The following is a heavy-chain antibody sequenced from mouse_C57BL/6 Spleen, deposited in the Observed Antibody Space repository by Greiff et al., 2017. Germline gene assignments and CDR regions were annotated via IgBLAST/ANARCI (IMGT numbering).Heavy chain of an antibody. CDR2: INYDGSST. CDR1: GFTFSDYY. J-gene: IGHJ3*01. D-gene: IGHD2-4*01. CDR3: SREEDYAWFAY. Sequence: EVQLVESEGGLVQPGRSMKLSCTASGFTFSDYYMAWVRQVPEKGLEWVANINYDGSSTYYLDSLKSRFIISRDNAKNILYLQMSSLKSEDTATYYCSREEDYAWFAYWGQGTLVTVSA. V-gene: IGHV5-16*01.